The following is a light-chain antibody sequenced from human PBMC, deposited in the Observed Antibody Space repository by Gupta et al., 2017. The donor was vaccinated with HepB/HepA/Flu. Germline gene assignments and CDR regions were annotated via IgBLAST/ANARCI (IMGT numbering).Light chain of an antibody. CDR3: CSYTPSHPLSYI. J-gene: IGLJ1*01. Sequence: QSALTQPASVSGSPGQSLPISFTGVSIYNYVSWYQHHPGKAPKLMIYDVTDRPSGISHRFSGSKSGDTASLTISGLQADDEAHYYCCSYTPSHPLSYIFGTGTKLVVL. V-gene: IGLV2-14*03. CDR1: SIYNY. CDR2: DVT.